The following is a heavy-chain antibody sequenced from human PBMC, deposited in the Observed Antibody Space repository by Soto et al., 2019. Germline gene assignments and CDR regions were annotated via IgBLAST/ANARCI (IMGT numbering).Heavy chain of an antibody. J-gene: IGHJ4*02. Sequence: QVQLVDSGGGVVQPGRSLRVSCAASGFTFSTYGMYWVRHAPGKGLEWVAAISSDGSNKYYADSVKGRFTISRDNSKNTLYLQMNSLRAEDTAVYYCAKGFYSGRYSDFDYWGQGTLVTVSS. CDR1: GFTFSTYG. CDR2: ISSDGSNK. V-gene: IGHV3-30*18. D-gene: IGHD1-26*01. CDR3: AKGFYSGRYSDFDY.